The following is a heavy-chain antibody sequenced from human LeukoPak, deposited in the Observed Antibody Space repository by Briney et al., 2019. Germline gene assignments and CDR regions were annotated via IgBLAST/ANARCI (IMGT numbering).Heavy chain of an antibody. CDR1: GFTFSSYS. V-gene: IGHV3-48*04. CDR2: ISSSSSTI. D-gene: IGHD3-16*01. Sequence: PGGSLRLSCAASGFTFSSYSMNWVRQAPGKGLEWVSYISSSSSTIYYADSVKGRFTISRDNAKNSLYLQMNSLRAEDTAVYYCAKDGGEGFAYYYYYYMDVWGKGTTVTVSS. J-gene: IGHJ6*03. CDR3: AKDGGEGFAYYYYYYMDV.